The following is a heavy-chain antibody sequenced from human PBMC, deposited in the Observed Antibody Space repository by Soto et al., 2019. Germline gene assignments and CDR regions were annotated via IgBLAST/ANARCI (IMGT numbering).Heavy chain of an antibody. Sequence: SETLSLTCAVHGGSVSGYYWSWIRQPPGKGLEWIGEINHSGSTNYNPSLKSRVTISVDTPKNQFSLKLSSVTAADTAVYYCARGLFFTMIRGRGWFYFWGQGSLVTVSS. V-gene: IGHV4-34*01. D-gene: IGHD3-10*01. CDR1: GGSVSGYY. J-gene: IGHJ5*01. CDR2: INHSGST. CDR3: ARGLFFTMIRGRGWFYF.